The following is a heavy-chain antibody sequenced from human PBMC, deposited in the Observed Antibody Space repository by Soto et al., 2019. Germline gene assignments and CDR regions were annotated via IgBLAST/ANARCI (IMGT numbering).Heavy chain of an antibody. Sequence: NPSETLSLTCTVSGGSISSGGYYWSWIRQHPGKGLEWIGYIYYSGSTYYNPSLKSRVTISVDTSKNQFSLKLSSVTAADTAVYYCARGRRRAVFLSSSWSSPEYYFDYWGQGTLVTVSS. CDR2: IYYSGST. V-gene: IGHV4-31*03. CDR3: ARGRRRAVFLSSSWSSPEYYFDY. CDR1: GGSISSGGYY. D-gene: IGHD6-13*01. J-gene: IGHJ4*02.